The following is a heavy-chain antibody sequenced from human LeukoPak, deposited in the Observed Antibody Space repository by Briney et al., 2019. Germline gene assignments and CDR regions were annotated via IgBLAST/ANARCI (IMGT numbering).Heavy chain of an antibody. Sequence: SVKVSCKASGVTFTSYAISGVRQAPGRGLEWMGRIITNLGIANYTQKFQGRVTIAADKSTSTAYMELSSLRSEDTAVYYCESSMYYYDGSGYNDAFDIWGQGTMVTVSS. J-gene: IGHJ3*02. CDR2: IITNLGIA. CDR3: ESSMYYYDGSGYNDAFDI. D-gene: IGHD3-22*01. V-gene: IGHV1-69*04. CDR1: GVTFTSYA.